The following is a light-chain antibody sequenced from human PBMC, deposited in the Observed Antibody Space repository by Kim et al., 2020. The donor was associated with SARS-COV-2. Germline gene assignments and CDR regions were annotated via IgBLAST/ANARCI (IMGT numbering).Light chain of an antibody. Sequence: EIVLTQSPGTLSLSPGERATLSCRASQIVSSTYIAWYQQKPGQAPRLLISRASSRATGIPDRFSGSGSGTDFTLTVSRLDPEDVAVYYCQQYSTTPWTFGQGTKLEI. J-gene: IGKJ2*01. CDR1: QIVSSTY. CDR3: QQYSTTPWT. CDR2: RAS. V-gene: IGKV3-20*01.